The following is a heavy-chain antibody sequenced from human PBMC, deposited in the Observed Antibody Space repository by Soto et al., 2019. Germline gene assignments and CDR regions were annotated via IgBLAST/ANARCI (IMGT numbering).Heavy chain of an antibody. CDR1: GGSFSGYF. CDR3: ARDLSGYYYGMDV. J-gene: IGHJ6*02. CDR2: INHSGST. V-gene: IGHV4-34*01. Sequence: SETLSLTCAVYGGSFSGYFWNWVRQPPGKGLEWIGEINHSGSTKYNPSLKSRVTLSVDTSKNQFSLRVFSVTAADTAVYYCARDLSGYYYGMDVWGQGTTATVSS.